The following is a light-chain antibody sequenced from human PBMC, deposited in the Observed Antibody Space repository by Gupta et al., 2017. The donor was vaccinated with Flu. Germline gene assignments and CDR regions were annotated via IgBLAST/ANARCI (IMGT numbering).Light chain of an antibody. V-gene: IGKV3D-15*01. CDR2: GAS. J-gene: IGKJ4*01. CDR3: QQYNNWPLT. Sequence: VMTQSPATLSVSPGERATLSCRASQSVSSNVAWYQQKPGQAPRLLIYGASTRATGIPARFSGSGSGTEFTLTISSLQSEDFAVYYCQQYNNWPLTFGGGTKVEIK. CDR1: QSVSSN.